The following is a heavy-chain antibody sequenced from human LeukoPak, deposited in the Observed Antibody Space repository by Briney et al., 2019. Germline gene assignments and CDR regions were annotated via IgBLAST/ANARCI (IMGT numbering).Heavy chain of an antibody. D-gene: IGHD3-9*01. CDR1: GYTFTSYD. CDR3: ARGRYYDILTGWTDYYYGMDV. V-gene: IGHV1-8*01. CDR2: MNPNSGNT. J-gene: IGHJ6*02. Sequence: ASVTVSCKASGYTFTSYDINWVRQAPGQGLEWMGWMNPNSGNTGYAQKFQGRVTMTRNTSISTAYMELSSLGSEDTAVYYCARGRYYDILTGWTDYYYGMDVWGQGTTVTVSS.